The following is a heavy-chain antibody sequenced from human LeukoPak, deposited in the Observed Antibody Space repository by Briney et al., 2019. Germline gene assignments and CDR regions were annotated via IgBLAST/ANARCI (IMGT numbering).Heavy chain of an antibody. CDR1: GFTFSSYE. D-gene: IGHD4-17*01. V-gene: IGHV3-48*03. CDR2: ISSSGSTI. CDR3: AGRTVYYYYMDV. Sequence: GGSLRLSCAASGFTFSSYEMNWVRQAPGKGLEWVSYISSSGSTIYYADSVKGRFIISRDNAKNSLYLQMNSLRAEDTAVYYCAGRTVYYYYMDVWGKGTTVTISS. J-gene: IGHJ6*03.